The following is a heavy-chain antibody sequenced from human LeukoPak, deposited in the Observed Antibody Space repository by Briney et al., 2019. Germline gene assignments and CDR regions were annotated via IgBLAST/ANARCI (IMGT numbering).Heavy chain of an antibody. CDR2: IYYSGRT. CDR1: GGSVSSGSYY. Sequence: SETLSLTCTVSGGSVSSGSYYWSWIRQPPGKGLEWIGYIYYSGRTNYNPSLKSRVTISVDTSKNQFSLKLSSVTAADTAVYYCARGRSPPFDYWGQGTLVTVSS. CDR3: ARGRSPPFDY. J-gene: IGHJ4*02. V-gene: IGHV4-61*01.